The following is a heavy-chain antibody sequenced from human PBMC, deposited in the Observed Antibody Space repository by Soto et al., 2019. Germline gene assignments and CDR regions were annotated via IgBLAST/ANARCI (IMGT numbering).Heavy chain of an antibody. CDR3: ARDDYGDYDLQAYAFDI. CDR2: ISAYNGNT. J-gene: IGHJ3*02. D-gene: IGHD4-17*01. CDR1: GYTFTSYG. Sequence: ASVKVSCKASGYTFTSYGISWVRQAPGQGLEWMGWISAYNGNTNYAQKLQGRVTMTTDTSTSTAYMELRSLRSDDTAVYYCARDDYGDYDLQAYAFDIWGQGTMVTVSS. V-gene: IGHV1-18*01.